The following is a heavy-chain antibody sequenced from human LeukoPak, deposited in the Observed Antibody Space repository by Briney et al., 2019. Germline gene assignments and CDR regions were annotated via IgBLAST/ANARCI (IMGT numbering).Heavy chain of an antibody. Sequence: PGRSLRLSCAASGFTFSSYAMHWVRQAPGKGLEWVAVISYDGSNKYYADSVKGRFTISRDNSKNTLYLQMNSLRAEDTAVYYCARGGGATLSSLDYWGQGTLVTVSS. CDR1: GFTFSSYA. V-gene: IGHV3-30-3*01. CDR3: ARGGGATLSSLDY. CDR2: ISYDGSNK. D-gene: IGHD1-26*01. J-gene: IGHJ4*02.